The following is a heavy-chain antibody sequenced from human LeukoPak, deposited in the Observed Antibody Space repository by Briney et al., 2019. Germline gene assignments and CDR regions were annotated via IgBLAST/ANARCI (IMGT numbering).Heavy chain of an antibody. CDR3: ARAPMGTAALY. V-gene: IGHV1-8*01. J-gene: IGHJ4*02. CDR1: GYSFTNFD. CDR2: MNPVSGNA. D-gene: IGHD2-2*01. Sequence: ASVKVSCKASGYSFTNFDINWVRQAPGQGLEWMGWMNPVSGNAGCAQKFQGRVTLTRDMSISTAYMELSSLRSDDTAFYYCARAPMGTAALYWGQGTLITVSS.